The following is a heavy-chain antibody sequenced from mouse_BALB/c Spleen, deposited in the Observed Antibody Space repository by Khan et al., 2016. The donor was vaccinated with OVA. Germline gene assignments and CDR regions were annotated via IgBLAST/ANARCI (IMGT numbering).Heavy chain of an antibody. J-gene: IGHJ2*01. Sequence: VQLQESGVELMKPGASVKISCKASGYTFSSYWIEWVKQRPGHGLEWIGGTLPGSGSTYCNEKFRGKDKLTADTSSNTAYMQLSSLTSEDSAVYYCAKWAEGGLDYCGQGTTLTVSS. CDR1: GYTFSSYW. CDR2: TLPGSGST. CDR3: AKWAEGGLDY. D-gene: IGHD1-3*01. V-gene: IGHV1-9*01.